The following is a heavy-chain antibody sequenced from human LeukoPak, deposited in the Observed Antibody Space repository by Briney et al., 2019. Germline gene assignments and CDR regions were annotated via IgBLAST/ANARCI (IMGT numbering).Heavy chain of an antibody. V-gene: IGHV3-30*02. CDR2: MRYDGSNK. D-gene: IGHD3-3*01. CDR1: GFTFSNYG. J-gene: IGHJ4*02. Sequence: PGGSLRLSCAASGFTFSNYGMHWVRQAAGKGLDWVAFMRYDGSNKYYADSVKGRFTISRDNSKNTLYLQMNSLRAEDTAVYYCAKEFTIFGGPGYFDSWGQGALVTVSS. CDR3: AKEFTIFGGPGYFDS.